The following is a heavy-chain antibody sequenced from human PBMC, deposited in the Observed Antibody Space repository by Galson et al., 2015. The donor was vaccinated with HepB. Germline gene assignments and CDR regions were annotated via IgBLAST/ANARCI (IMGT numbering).Heavy chain of an antibody. J-gene: IGHJ4*02. CDR2: ISYDGSNK. V-gene: IGHV3-30*18. D-gene: IGHD3-22*01. Sequence: SLRLSCAASGFTFSSYGMHWVRQAPGKGLEWVAVISYDGSNKYYADSVKGRFTISRDNSKNTLYLQMNSLRAEDTAVYYCAKEYYYDSSGYYVGPYYFDYWGQGTLVTVSS. CDR1: GFTFSSYG. CDR3: AKEYYYDSSGYYVGPYYFDY.